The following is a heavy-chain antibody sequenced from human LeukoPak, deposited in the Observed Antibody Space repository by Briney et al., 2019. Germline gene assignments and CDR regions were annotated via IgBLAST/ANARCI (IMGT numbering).Heavy chain of an antibody. CDR2: ISWNSGSI. V-gene: IGHV3-9*03. D-gene: IGHD1-26*01. CDR1: GFTFDDYA. J-gene: IGHJ4*02. Sequence: GGSLRLSCAASGFTFDDYAMHWVRQAPGKGLEWVSGISWNSGSIGYADSVRGRFTISRDNAKNSLYLQMNSLRAEDMALYYCAKDSGSYSTSLDYWGQGTLVTVSS. CDR3: AKDSGSYSTSLDY.